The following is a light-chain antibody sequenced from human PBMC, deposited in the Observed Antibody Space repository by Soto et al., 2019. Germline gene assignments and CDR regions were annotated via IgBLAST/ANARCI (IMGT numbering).Light chain of an antibody. CDR2: GGS. Sequence: DIVSTQSPGTLSLSPGERATLSCRASQSVSSNHLAWYQQKPGQAPRLLIYGGSSRATGIPVRFSGSGSETDFTLTITRLEPEDFAVYYCQQYSSSRTFGQGTKVEIK. V-gene: IGKV3-20*01. CDR1: QSVSSNH. J-gene: IGKJ1*01. CDR3: QQYSSSRT.